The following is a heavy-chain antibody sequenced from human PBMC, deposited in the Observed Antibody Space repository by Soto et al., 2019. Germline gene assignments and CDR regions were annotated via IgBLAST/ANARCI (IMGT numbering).Heavy chain of an antibody. CDR2: IYWDDDK. Sequence: QITLKESGPTLVNPTQTLTLTCTFSGFSLSTSGVGVGWIRQPPGKALEWLALIYWDDDKRYSPSLKSRLTITKDTSKNQVVLTMTNMDPVDTATYYCAHTFAYYDILTGSMGKYYFDYWGQGTLVTVSS. D-gene: IGHD3-9*01. J-gene: IGHJ4*02. CDR1: GFSLSTSGVG. V-gene: IGHV2-5*02. CDR3: AHTFAYYDILTGSMGKYYFDY.